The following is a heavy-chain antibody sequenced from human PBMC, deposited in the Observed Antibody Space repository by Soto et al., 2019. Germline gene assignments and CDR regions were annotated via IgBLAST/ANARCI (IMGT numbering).Heavy chain of an antibody. CDR2: IYSGGST. V-gene: IGHV3-53*04. J-gene: IGHJ6*03. CDR1: GFTVSSNY. Sequence: PGGSLRLSCAASGFTVSSNYMSWVRQAPGKGLEWVSVIYSGGSTYYADSVKGRFTISRHNSKNTLYLQMNSLRAEDTAVYYCAKRKFDYYYYYMDVWGKRTTVTVSS. CDR3: AKRKFDYYYYYMDV.